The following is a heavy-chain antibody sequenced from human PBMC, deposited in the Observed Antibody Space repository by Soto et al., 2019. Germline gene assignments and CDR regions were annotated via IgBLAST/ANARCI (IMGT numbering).Heavy chain of an antibody. J-gene: IGHJ3*02. D-gene: IGHD6-6*01. CDR1: GYTFTSYG. Sequence: ASVRVSCKASGYTFTSYGISWVRQAPGQGLEWMGWISAYNGNTNYAQKLQGRVTMTTDTSTSTAYMELRSLRSDDTAVYYCARDPAIAARPSDDAFDIWGQGTMVTVSS. CDR3: ARDPAIAARPSDDAFDI. V-gene: IGHV1-18*04. CDR2: ISAYNGNT.